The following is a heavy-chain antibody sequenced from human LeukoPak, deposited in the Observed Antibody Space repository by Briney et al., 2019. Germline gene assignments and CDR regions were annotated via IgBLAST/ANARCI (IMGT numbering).Heavy chain of an antibody. CDR2: ISSSSSYI. D-gene: IGHD2-2*01. J-gene: IGHJ3*02. V-gene: IGHV3-21*01. CDR1: GFTFSSYS. Sequence: GGSLRLSCAASGFTFSSYSMNWVRQAAGKGLRGVSSISSSSSYIYYADSVKGRFTISRDNAKNSLYLQMNSLRAEDTAVYYCAREYSSTVVAFDIWGQGTMVTVSS. CDR3: AREYSSTVVAFDI.